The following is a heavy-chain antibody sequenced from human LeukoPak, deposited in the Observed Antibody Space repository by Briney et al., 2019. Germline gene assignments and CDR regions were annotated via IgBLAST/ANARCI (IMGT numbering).Heavy chain of an antibody. J-gene: IGHJ3*02. D-gene: IGHD4-11*01. Sequence: SETLSLTCTVSGGSISSSSYYWGWIRQPPGKGLEWIGSIYYSGSTYYNPSLKSRVTISVDTSKNQFSLKLSSVTAADTAVYYCASTDLQPVDAFDIWGQGTMVTVSS. V-gene: IGHV4-39*07. CDR2: IYYSGST. CDR3: ASTDLQPVDAFDI. CDR1: GGSISSSSYY.